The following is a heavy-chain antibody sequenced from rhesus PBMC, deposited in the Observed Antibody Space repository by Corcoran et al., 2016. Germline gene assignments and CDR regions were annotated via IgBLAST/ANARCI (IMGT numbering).Heavy chain of an antibody. J-gene: IGHJ4*01. CDR3: SGGSVWGRIAAAGTYFDY. D-gene: IGHD6-31*01. Sequence: QVQLQESGPGLLKPSDTLSLTCAVSGGSISGGYGWGWIRQPPGKGLEWIWSIYSSNGNTYYNPSLKSRVTISTDTSKNQFSLKLGSVTAADAAVYYWSGGSVWGRIAAAGTYFDYWGQGVLVTVSS. V-gene: IGHV4S7*01. CDR2: IYSSNGNT. CDR1: GGSISGGYG.